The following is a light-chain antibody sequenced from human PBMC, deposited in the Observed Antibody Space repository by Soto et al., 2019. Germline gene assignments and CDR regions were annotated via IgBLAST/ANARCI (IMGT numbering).Light chain of an antibody. Sequence: QSVLTQPPSASGTPGQRVTISCSGSSSNIGSNTVNWYQQLPGTAPKLLIYSNNQRPSGVPDRFSGSKSGTSASLANSGLQSEDEADYYCAAWEDSLNGPVVFGGGTKLTVL. CDR3: AAWEDSLNGPVV. CDR2: SNN. CDR1: SSNIGSNT. V-gene: IGLV1-44*01. J-gene: IGLJ2*01.